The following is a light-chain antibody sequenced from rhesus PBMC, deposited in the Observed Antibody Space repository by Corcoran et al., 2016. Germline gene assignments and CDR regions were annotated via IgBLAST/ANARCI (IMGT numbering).Light chain of an antibody. V-gene: IGLV2-32*02. J-gene: IGLJ1*01. CDR1: STGIGDYNY. Sequence: QAALNQPRSVSGSPGQSVTISCTGTSTGIGDYNYVTWYQQRPGTAPKLMIYEVSKRPSGVSDRFSGSKSGNTASLTISGLQAEDEADYYRSSYACSNTHIFGAGTRLTVL. CDR3: SSYACSNTHI. CDR2: EVS.